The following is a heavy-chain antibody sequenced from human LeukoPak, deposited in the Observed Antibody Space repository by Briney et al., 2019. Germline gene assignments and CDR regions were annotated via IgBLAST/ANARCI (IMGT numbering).Heavy chain of an antibody. J-gene: IGHJ4*02. D-gene: IGHD1-26*01. V-gene: IGHV1-18*01. Sequence: ASVTVSFKASGYTFTSYGISWVRQAPGQGLEWMGWISAYNGNTNYAQKLQGRVTITADESTSTAYMELGSLRSEDTAVYYCARGPSYSGSYDWGQGTLVTVSS. CDR2: ISAYNGNT. CDR1: GYTFTSYG. CDR3: ARGPSYSGSYD.